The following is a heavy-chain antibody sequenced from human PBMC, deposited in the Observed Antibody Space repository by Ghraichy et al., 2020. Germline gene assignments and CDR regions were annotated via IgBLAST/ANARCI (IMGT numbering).Heavy chain of an antibody. D-gene: IGHD1-1*01. Sequence: ASVKVSCKASGYTFANYDINWVRQAPGQGLEWMGWLNPKNGNTGYAPKFQDRITMTTDTPINSAYMEVSSLTSEDTAVYYCAKGPRGWNVDSGMDVWGQGTTVTVSS. CDR1: GYTFANYD. CDR3: AKGPRGWNVDSGMDV. V-gene: IGHV1-8*01. CDR2: LNPKNGNT. J-gene: IGHJ6*02.